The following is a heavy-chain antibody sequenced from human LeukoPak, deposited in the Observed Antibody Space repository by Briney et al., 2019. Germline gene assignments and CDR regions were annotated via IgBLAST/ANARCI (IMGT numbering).Heavy chain of an antibody. Sequence: SETLSLTCTVSGGSISSSSYYWGWIRQPPGKGLEWIGSIYYSGSTYYNPSLKCRVTISVDTSKNQFSLKLSSVTAADTAVYYCASTLVAAHPDYFDYWGQGTLVTVSS. CDR1: GGSISSSSYY. CDR2: IYYSGST. CDR3: ASTLVAAHPDYFDY. D-gene: IGHD2-15*01. J-gene: IGHJ4*02. V-gene: IGHV4-39*07.